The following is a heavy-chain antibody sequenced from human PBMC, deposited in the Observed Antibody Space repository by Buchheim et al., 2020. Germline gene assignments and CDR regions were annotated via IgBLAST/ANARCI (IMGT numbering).Heavy chain of an antibody. CDR1: GFTFSSYW. Sequence: EVQLVESGGGLVQPGGSLGLSCAASGFTFSSYWVSWVRQAPGKGLEWGANIKQDGSEKYDVDSVKRRFTISRDNAKNSLYLDMNSLCAEDTAVYYCAREGDPLRVLEWLYPGGAYFDYWGQGTL. V-gene: IGHV3-7*01. CDR3: AREGDPLRVLEWLYPGGAYFDY. J-gene: IGHJ4*02. CDR2: IKQDGSEK. D-gene: IGHD3-3*01.